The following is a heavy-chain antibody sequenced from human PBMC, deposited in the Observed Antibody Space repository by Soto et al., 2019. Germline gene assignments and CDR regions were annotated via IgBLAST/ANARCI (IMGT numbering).Heavy chain of an antibody. CDR3: AKALGELSPESYDS. CDR1: GFTFSYYN. CDR2: ISYDGGEK. V-gene: IGHV3-30*18. D-gene: IGHD3-16*02. J-gene: IGHJ4*02. Sequence: QVQLVESGGGVVQPGRSLRLSCAASGFTFSYYNMHWVRQAPGKGLEWVAVISYDGGEKYYADSVKGRFTISRDNSKNRMTLQMNRLRGDDAAVYYCAKALGELSPESYDSWGQGTLITVSS.